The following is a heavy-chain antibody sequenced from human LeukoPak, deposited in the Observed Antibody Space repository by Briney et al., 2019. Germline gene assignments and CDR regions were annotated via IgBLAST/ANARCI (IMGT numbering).Heavy chain of an antibody. J-gene: IGHJ4*02. CDR3: AREDSMIVAVDY. CDR2: INSDGSST. Sequence: GGSLRLSCAAPGFTFNNYGMTWVRQAPGKGLVWVSRINSDGSSTSYADSVKGRFTISRDNAKNTLYLQMNSLRAEDTAVYYCAREDSMIVAVDYWGQGTLVTVSS. V-gene: IGHV3-74*01. CDR1: GFTFNNYG. D-gene: IGHD3-22*01.